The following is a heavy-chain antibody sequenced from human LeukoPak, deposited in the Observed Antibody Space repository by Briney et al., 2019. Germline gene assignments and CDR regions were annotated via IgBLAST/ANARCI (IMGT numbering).Heavy chain of an antibody. Sequence: TGGSLRLSCAASGFTFSSYGMHWVRQAPGKGLEWVAVIWYDGSNKYYADSVKGRFTISRDNSKNTLYLQMNSLRAEDTAVYYCANLCSGVVIIGDAFDIWGQGTMVTVSS. CDR2: IWYDGSNK. CDR1: GFTFSSYG. V-gene: IGHV3-33*06. CDR3: ANLCSGVVIIGDAFDI. J-gene: IGHJ3*02. D-gene: IGHD3-3*01.